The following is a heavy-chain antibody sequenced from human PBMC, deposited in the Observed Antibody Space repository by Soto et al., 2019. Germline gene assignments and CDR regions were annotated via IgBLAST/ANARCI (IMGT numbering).Heavy chain of an antibody. J-gene: IGHJ5*02. CDR3: ARRSSSSLGSLFDP. CDR2: MYYTGSK. V-gene: IGHV4-39*01. D-gene: IGHD6-6*01. Sequence: SETLSLTCTVSGGSISSSTYYWDWIRQPPGKGLEWIGAMYYTGSKNYNPSLESRVTMSVDTSKNQFSLKLSSVTPTDTAVYYCARRSSSSLGSLFDPWGRGILVTVSS. CDR1: GGSISSSTYY.